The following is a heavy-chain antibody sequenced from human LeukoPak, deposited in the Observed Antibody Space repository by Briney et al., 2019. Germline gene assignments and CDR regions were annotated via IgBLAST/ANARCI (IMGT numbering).Heavy chain of an antibody. Sequence: GASVKVSCKASGYTFTGYYMHWVRQAPGQGLEWMGWINPNSGGTNYAQKFQGRVTMTRDTSISTAYMELSRLRSDDTAVYYCARSLYSSSAGTADYWGQGTLVTVSS. CDR1: GYTFTGYY. CDR3: ARSLYSSSAGTADY. V-gene: IGHV1-2*02. J-gene: IGHJ4*02. CDR2: INPNSGGT. D-gene: IGHD6-6*01.